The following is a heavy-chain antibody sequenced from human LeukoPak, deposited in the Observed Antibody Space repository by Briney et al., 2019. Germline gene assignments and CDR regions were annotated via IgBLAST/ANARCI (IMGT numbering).Heavy chain of an antibody. Sequence: GRSLGLPCAASGFTFSSYGMHWVRQAPGKGLEWVAVIWYDGSNKYYADSVKGRFTISRDNSKNTLYLQMNSLRAEDTAVYYCARAASQFLYWFDPWGQGTLVTVSS. CDR2: IWYDGSNK. V-gene: IGHV3-33*01. CDR3: ARAASQFLYWFDP. CDR1: GFTFSSYG. J-gene: IGHJ5*02. D-gene: IGHD2-21*01.